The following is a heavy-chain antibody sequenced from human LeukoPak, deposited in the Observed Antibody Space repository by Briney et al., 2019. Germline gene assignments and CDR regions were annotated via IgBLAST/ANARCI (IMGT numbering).Heavy chain of an antibody. CDR2: IIPIFGTA. CDR3: TSPLSDYGDYEGVFDY. J-gene: IGHJ4*02. V-gene: IGHV1-69*01. Sequence: SVKVSCKASGGTFSSYAISWVRQAPGQGLEWMGGIIPIFGTANYAQKFQGRVTITADESTSTAYMELSSLRSEDTAVYYCTSPLSDYGDYEGVFDYWGQGTLVTVSS. CDR1: GGTFSSYA. D-gene: IGHD4-17*01.